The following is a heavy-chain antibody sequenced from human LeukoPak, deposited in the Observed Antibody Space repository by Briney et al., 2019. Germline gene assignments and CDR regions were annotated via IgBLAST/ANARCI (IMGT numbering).Heavy chain of an antibody. CDR2: INPNSGGT. CDR1: GYTFTGYY. D-gene: IGHD1-26*01. V-gene: IGHV1-2*02. J-gene: IGHJ3*02. CDR3: ARDSGSYFHDAFDI. Sequence: ASVKVSCKASGYTFTGYYMHWVRQAPGQGLEYMGWINPNSGGTNYAQKFQDRVTMTGDTSISTAYTELSRLKSDDTAVYYCARDSGSYFHDAFDIWGQGTMVTVSS.